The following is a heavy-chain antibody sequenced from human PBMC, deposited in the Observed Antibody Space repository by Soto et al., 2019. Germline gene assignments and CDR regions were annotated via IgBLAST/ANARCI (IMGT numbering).Heavy chain of an antibody. D-gene: IGHD5-18*01. CDR1: GGSISSSSYY. V-gene: IGHV4-39*01. CDR3: ARHVPSFLSGYSSWFDP. Sequence: SETLSLTCTVSGGSISSSSYYWGWIRQPPGKGLEWIGSIYYSGSTYYSPSLKSRVTISVDTSKNQFSLKLTSVTAADTAVYYCARHVPSFLSGYSSWFDPWGQGTLVTVSS. J-gene: IGHJ5*02. CDR2: IYYSGST.